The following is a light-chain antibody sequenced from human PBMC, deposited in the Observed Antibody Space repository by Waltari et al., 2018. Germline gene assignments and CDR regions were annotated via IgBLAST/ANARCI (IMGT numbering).Light chain of an antibody. CDR2: GAS. CDR1: QSVSSN. V-gene: IGKV3-15*01. Sequence: EIVMTQSPGTLSVSPGEGATLSCRASQSVSSNVAWYQQRPGQAPRRLIFGASTRATGIPARFSGSESGTEFTLTISSLQSEGSAVYFCQQYTTLPLTFGGGTKVEIK. CDR3: QQYTTLPLT. J-gene: IGKJ4*01.